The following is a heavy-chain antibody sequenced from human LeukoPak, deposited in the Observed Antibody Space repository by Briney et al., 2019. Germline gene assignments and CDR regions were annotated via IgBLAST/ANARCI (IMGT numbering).Heavy chain of an antibody. CDR3: ARVSLYANIVATIGGDLDY. CDR1: GFTFSSYW. Sequence: HSGGSLRLSCAASGFTFSSYWMSWVRQAPGKGLEWVANIKQDGSEKYYVDSVKSRFTISRDNAKNSLYLQMNSLRAEDTAVYYCARVSLYANIVATIGGDLDYWGQGTLVTVSS. CDR2: IKQDGSEK. D-gene: IGHD5-12*01. J-gene: IGHJ4*02. V-gene: IGHV3-7*01.